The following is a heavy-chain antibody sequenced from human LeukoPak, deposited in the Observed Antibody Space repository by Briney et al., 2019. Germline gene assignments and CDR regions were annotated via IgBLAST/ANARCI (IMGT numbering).Heavy chain of an antibody. CDR3: AKAPVTTCSGAYCYPFDF. D-gene: IGHD2-21*01. J-gene: IGHJ4*02. CDR2: ISVSGNT. CDR1: GFTFSSYA. V-gene: IGHV3-23*01. Sequence: GGSLRLSCAASGFTFSSYAMSWVRQAPGKGLEWVSAISVSGNTYHADSVKGRFTISRDSSKNTLYLQMNRLRAEDAAVYYCAKAPVTTCSGAYCYPFDFWGQGTLVTVSS.